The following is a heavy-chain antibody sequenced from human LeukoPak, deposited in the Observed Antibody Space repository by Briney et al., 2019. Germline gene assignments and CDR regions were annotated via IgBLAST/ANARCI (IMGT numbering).Heavy chain of an antibody. Sequence: SETLSLTCTVPAGSISSYYWTWIRQPPGKGLEWIGYIYYSGSTNYNSSLKSRVTISLDTSKNQFSLKLSSVTAVDPAIYYCVRDSAAGWIDPWGQGTLVTVSS. J-gene: IGHJ5*02. CDR2: IYYSGST. CDR3: VRDSAAGWIDP. D-gene: IGHD6-13*01. CDR1: AGSISSYY. V-gene: IGHV4-59*01.